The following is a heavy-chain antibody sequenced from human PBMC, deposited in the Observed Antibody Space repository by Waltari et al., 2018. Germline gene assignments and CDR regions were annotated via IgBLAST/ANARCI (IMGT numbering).Heavy chain of an antibody. J-gene: IGHJ4*02. D-gene: IGHD6-13*01. V-gene: IGHV4-34*01. CDR2: INHSGST. CDR1: GGSFSGYY. CDR3: ARSSSWHRGRFWVY. Sequence: QVQLQQWGAGLLKPSETLSLTCAVYGGSFSGYYWIWIRQPPGKGLEWIGEINHSGSTNYNPSLKSRVTISVDTSKNQFSLKLSSVTAADTAVYYCARSSSWHRGRFWVYWGQGTLVTVSS.